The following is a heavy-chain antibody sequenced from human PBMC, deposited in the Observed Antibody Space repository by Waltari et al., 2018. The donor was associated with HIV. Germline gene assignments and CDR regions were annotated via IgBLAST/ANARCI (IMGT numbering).Heavy chain of an antibody. Sequence: QGQLVQSGSELKNPGASVKVSCKASGYTFNTYAMNWIRQAPGQGLEWMGWINTNTVKTTYARGFTGRFVFSLDTSVSTTYLQISSLQAEDTAVYYCARGPSPRGTSRWFYFDYWGQGTLVTGSS. V-gene: IGHV7-4-1*02. D-gene: IGHD6-19*01. J-gene: IGHJ4*02. CDR3: ARGPSPRGTSRWFYFDY. CDR1: GYTFNTYA. CDR2: INTNTVKT.